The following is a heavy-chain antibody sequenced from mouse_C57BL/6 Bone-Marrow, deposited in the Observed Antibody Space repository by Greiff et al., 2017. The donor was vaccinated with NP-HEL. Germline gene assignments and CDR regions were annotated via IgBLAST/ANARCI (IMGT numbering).Heavy chain of an antibody. CDR1: GFTFSSYA. D-gene: IGHD2-1*01. CDR3: TRGGLLWGAMDY. J-gene: IGHJ4*01. V-gene: IGHV5-9-1*02. Sequence: EVMLVESGEGLVKPGGSLKLSCAASGFTFSSYAMSWVRQTPEKRLEWVAYISSGGDYIYYADTVKGRFTISRDNARNTLYLQMSSLKSEDTAMYYCTRGGLLWGAMDYWGQGTSVTVSS. CDR2: ISSGGDYI.